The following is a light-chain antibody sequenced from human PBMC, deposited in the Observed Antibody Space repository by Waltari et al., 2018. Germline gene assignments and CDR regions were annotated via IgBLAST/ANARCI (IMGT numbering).Light chain of an antibody. CDR1: RGVLYSSNNKNY. CDR3: QQYYSSPNT. CDR2: WAS. Sequence: DIVMTQSPDSLAVSLGERATINCKSSRGVLYSSNNKNYLAWYQQKPGHPPMLRLYWASTREYGVPERFSGSGSGTDFTLTISSLQAEDVAVYYCQQYYSSPNTFGQGTKLEIK. J-gene: IGKJ2*01. V-gene: IGKV4-1*01.